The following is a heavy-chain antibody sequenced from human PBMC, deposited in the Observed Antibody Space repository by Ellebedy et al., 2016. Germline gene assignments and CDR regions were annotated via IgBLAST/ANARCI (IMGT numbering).Heavy chain of an antibody. V-gene: IGHV1-2*02. CDR2: INPNSGGT. Sequence: ASVKVSXXASGYTFTGYYMHWVRQAPGQGLEWMGWINPNSGGTNYAQKFQGRVTMTRDTSISTAYMELSRLRSDDTAVYYCVTRLWFGELSIDYWGQGTLVTVAS. J-gene: IGHJ4*02. CDR1: GYTFTGYY. CDR3: VTRLWFGELSIDY. D-gene: IGHD3-10*01.